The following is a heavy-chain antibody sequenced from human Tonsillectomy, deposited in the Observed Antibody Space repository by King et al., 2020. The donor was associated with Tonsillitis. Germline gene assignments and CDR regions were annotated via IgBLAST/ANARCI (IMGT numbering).Heavy chain of an antibody. V-gene: IGHV3-30*04. CDR1: GFTFSSYA. CDR2: ISYDGSNK. D-gene: IGHD3-9*01. J-gene: IGHJ4*02. CDR3: ARDPRPVDILTGPNWDYFDY. Sequence: VQLVESGGGVVQPGRSLRLSCAASGFTFSSYAMHWVRQAPGKGLEWVAVISYDGSNKYYADSVKGRFTISRDNSKNTLYLQMNSLRAEDTAVYYCARDPRPVDILTGPNWDYFDYWGQGTLVTVSS.